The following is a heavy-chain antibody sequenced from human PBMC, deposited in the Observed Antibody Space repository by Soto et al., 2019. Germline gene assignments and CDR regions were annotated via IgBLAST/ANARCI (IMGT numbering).Heavy chain of an antibody. Sequence: SETLSLTCAVSGDSVSNDNYYWSWIRQPPGKGLEWIGYIYYSGTTNYNSYLKSRLSLSVDMSKNQFSLKLASVTAADTAVYFCARGDRYSGSFSDYFDPWGQGTLVTVSS. CDR2: IYYSGTT. CDR1: GDSVSNDNYY. D-gene: IGHD1-26*01. CDR3: ARGDRYSGSFSDYFDP. V-gene: IGHV4-61*01. J-gene: IGHJ5*02.